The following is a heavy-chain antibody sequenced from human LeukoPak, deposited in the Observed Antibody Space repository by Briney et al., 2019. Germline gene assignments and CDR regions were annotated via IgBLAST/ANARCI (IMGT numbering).Heavy chain of an antibody. CDR1: GFTFSSYS. CDR3: ARDGSGWPGPSDY. CDR2: ISSSSSYI. Sequence: RGSLRLSCAASGFTFSSYSMNWVRQAPGKGLEWVSSISSSSSYIYYADSVKGRFTISRDNAKNSLYLQMKSLRAEDTAVYYCARDGSGWPGPSDYWGQGTLVTVSS. J-gene: IGHJ4*02. V-gene: IGHV3-21*04. D-gene: IGHD6-19*01.